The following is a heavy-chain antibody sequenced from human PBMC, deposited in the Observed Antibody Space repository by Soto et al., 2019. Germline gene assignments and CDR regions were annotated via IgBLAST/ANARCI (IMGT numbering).Heavy chain of an antibody. CDR1: GFTFSSYG. J-gene: IGHJ6*03. CDR2: IWYDGSNK. D-gene: IGHD1-20*01. CDR3: ARDLFEGITRTGYYYYMDV. V-gene: IGHV3-33*01. Sequence: QVQLVESGGGVVQPGRSLRLSCAASGFTFSSYGMHWVRQAPGKGLEWVAVIWYDGSNKYYADSVKGRFTISRDNSKNTLYLQMNSLRAEDTAVYYCARDLFEGITRTGYYYYMDVWGKGTTVTVSS.